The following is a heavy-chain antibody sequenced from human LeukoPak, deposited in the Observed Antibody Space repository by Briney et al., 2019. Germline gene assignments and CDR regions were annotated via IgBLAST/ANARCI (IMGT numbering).Heavy chain of an antibody. CDR1: GFTFSSYA. D-gene: IGHD5-18*01. J-gene: IGHJ4*02. CDR3: ARDLVDTAMWGFDY. CDR2: ISYDGSNK. Sequence: PGGSLRLSCAASGFTFSSYAMHWVRQAPGKGLEWVALISYDGSNKYYADSVKARFIISRDNSKNTVYLQMNSLRAEDTAVYYCARDLVDTAMWGFDYWGQGTLVTVSS. V-gene: IGHV3-30*04.